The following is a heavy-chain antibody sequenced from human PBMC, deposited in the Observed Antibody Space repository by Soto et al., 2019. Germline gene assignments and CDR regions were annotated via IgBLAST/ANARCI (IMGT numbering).Heavy chain of an antibody. CDR3: ARVPSPFDFYYAMDV. Sequence: PSETLSLTCTVSGDSLGSGNNYWSWIRQAPGKGLEWIGYIFSSGTTYYNPSLKSRLTMSLDTSQNQFSLKLNSVTAADTAVYFCARVPSPFDFYYAMDVWGQGTTVTVSS. V-gene: IGHV4-30-4*02. CDR2: IFSSGTT. D-gene: IGHD3-16*01. CDR1: GDSLGSGNNY. J-gene: IGHJ6*02.